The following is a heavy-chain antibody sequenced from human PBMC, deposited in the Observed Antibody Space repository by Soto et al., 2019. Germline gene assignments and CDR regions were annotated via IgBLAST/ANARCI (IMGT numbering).Heavy chain of an antibody. D-gene: IGHD4-4*01. J-gene: IGHJ6*02. CDR1: GFTFSSFA. V-gene: IGHV3-23*01. Sequence: EVQLLESGGGLVQPGGSLRLSCAASGFTFSSFAMNWVRQASGKGLEWVSAITGSGSSAYFADAVKGRFTISRDNSKKTLYLQMNSLRVEDSGVYFCAKATVTTSYFYGMDVRGQGTTVIVSS. CDR3: AKATVTTSYFYGMDV. CDR2: ITGSGSSA.